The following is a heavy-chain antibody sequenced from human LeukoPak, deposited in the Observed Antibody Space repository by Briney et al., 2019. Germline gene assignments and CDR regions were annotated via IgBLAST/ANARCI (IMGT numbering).Heavy chain of an antibody. V-gene: IGHV1-18*01. D-gene: IGHD6-19*01. CDR3: AREGYSSGWYYYYYYMDV. CDR2: ISAYNGNT. Sequence: GASVKVSCKASGYTFTSYGISWVRQAPGQGLEWMGWISAYNGNTNYAQKLQGRVTMTTDTSTSTAYMELRSLRSDDTAVYYCAREGYSSGWYYYYYYMDVWGKGTTVTVSS. CDR1: GYTFTSYG. J-gene: IGHJ6*03.